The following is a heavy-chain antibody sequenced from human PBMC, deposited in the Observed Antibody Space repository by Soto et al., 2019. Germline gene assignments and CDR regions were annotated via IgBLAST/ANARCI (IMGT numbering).Heavy chain of an antibody. CDR1: GFTFSSYS. J-gene: IGHJ4*02. Sequence: GGSLRLSCAASGFTFSSYSMSWVRQAPGKGLEWVSYISSSSSTIYYADSVKGRFTISRDNAKNSLYLQMNSLRDEDTAVYYCAREYDCTNGVCYQTFDYWGQGTLVPVSS. V-gene: IGHV3-48*02. D-gene: IGHD2-8*01. CDR2: ISSSSSTI. CDR3: AREYDCTNGVCYQTFDY.